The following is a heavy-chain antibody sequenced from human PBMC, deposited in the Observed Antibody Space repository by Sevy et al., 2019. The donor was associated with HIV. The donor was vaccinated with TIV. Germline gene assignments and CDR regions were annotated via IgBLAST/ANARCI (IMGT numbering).Heavy chain of an antibody. CDR3: AKVPAGGTTLYYYYYMDV. V-gene: IGHV3-30*02. J-gene: IGHJ6*03. CDR2: IRYDGSNK. D-gene: IGHD1-7*01. CDR1: GFTFNSYG. Sequence: GESLKISCAASGFTFNSYGMHWVRQAPGKGLEWVAFIRYDGSNKYHADSVKGRFTISRDNSKNTLYLQMNSLRAEDTAVYYCAKVPAGGTTLYYYYYMDVWGKRTTVTASS.